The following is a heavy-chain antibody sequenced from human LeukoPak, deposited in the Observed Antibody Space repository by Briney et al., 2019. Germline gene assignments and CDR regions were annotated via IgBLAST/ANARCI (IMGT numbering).Heavy chain of an antibody. CDR3: ARDFGETALPNWFGP. Sequence: ASVKVSCKASGYTFISYGISWVRQAPGQGLEWMGWISAYNGNTNYAQKFQGRVTMTTDTSTSTAYMELRSLRFDDTAVYYCARDFGETALPNWFGPWGQGTLVIVTS. J-gene: IGHJ5*02. V-gene: IGHV1-18*01. D-gene: IGHD3-16*01. CDR2: ISAYNGNT. CDR1: GYTFISYG.